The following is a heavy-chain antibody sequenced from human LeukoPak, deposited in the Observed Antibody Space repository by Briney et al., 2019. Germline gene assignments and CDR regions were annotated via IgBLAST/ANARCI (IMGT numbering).Heavy chain of an antibody. CDR2: ITGSGETK. V-gene: IGHV3-23*01. CDR3: AKESLVVIESYFDN. Sequence: GGSLRLSCVASGFTFSDFAMSWVRRAPGKGLEWVSAITGSGETKYYADSVKGRFTMSRDNSKNTLYLQMNSLRDEDTAEYFCAKESLVVIESYFDNWGQGTLVTVSS. CDR1: GFTFSDFA. D-gene: IGHD3-22*01. J-gene: IGHJ4*02.